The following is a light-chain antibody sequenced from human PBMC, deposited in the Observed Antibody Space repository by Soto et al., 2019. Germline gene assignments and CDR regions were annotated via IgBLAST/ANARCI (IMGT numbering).Light chain of an antibody. CDR3: QQYGSSPFT. J-gene: IGKJ3*01. V-gene: IGKV3-20*01. CDR1: QSVSSSY. Sequence: EIVLTQSPGTLSLSPGERATLSCRASQSVSSSYLAWYQQKPGQTPKLLFYGASSRATGIPDRFSGSGSGTDCTLTISRLEPEDFAEYYCQQYGSSPFTFGPGTKVDIK. CDR2: GAS.